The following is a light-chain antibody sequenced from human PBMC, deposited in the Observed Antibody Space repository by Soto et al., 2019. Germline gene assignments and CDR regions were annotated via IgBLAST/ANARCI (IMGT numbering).Light chain of an antibody. CDR2: DAS. V-gene: IGKV1-33*01. CDR3: QQYDNLPYT. Sequence: DLQMTQSPSSLSASVGERVTITCQARQAISTYLNWYQQKPGKAPKLLIYDASNLETGVPSRFSGSGSGTDFTFTISSLQTEDIATYYCQQYDNLPYTFGQGTKLEIK. J-gene: IGKJ2*01. CDR1: QAISTY.